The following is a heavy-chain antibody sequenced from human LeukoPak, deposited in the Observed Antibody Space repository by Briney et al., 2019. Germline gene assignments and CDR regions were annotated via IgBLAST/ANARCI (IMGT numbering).Heavy chain of an antibody. CDR1: GYTFTGYY. V-gene: IGHV1-2*02. J-gene: IGHJ4*02. D-gene: IGHD6-19*01. CDR2: INPNSGGT. Sequence: ASVKVSCKASGYTFTGYYMHWVRQAPGQGLEWMGWINPNSGGTNYAQKFQGRVTMTEDTSTDTAYMELSSLRSEDTAVYYCATDSSSGWLPAFDYWGQGTLVTVSS. CDR3: ATDSSSGWLPAFDY.